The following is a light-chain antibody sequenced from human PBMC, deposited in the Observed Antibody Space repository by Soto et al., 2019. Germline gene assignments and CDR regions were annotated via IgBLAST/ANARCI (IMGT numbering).Light chain of an antibody. J-gene: IGLJ3*02. V-gene: IGLV2-14*01. CDR3: SSYTSTSTV. CDR2: EVS. CDR1: SSDVGGYNY. Sequence: QSALTQPASVSGSPGQSSTISCTGTSSDVGGYNYVSWYQQHPGKAPKLMIYEVSNRPSGVSNRFSGSKSGNTASLTISGLQAEDEADYYGSSYTSTSTVFGGGTKLTVL.